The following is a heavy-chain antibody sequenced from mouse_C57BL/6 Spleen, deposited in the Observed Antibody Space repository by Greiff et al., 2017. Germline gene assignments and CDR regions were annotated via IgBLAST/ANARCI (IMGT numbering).Heavy chain of an antibody. Sequence: VKLQQPGAELVKPGASVKVSCKASGYTFTSYWMHWVKQRPGQGLEWIGRIHPSDSDTNYNQKFKGKATLTVDKSSSTAYMQLSSLTSEDSAVYYCAIWGDNQWDYFDYWGQGTTLTVSS. CDR3: AIWGDNQWDYFDY. V-gene: IGHV1-74*01. CDR1: GYTFTSYW. J-gene: IGHJ2*01. CDR2: IHPSDSDT. D-gene: IGHD3-3*01.